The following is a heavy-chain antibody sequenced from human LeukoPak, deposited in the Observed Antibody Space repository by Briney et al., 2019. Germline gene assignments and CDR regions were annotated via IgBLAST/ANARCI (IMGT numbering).Heavy chain of an antibody. CDR2: IYTSGST. J-gene: IGHJ6*03. V-gene: IGHV4-4*07. Sequence: SETLSLTCTVSGGSISSYYWSWIRQPAGKGLEWIGRIYTSGSTNYNPSLKSRVTMSVDTSKNQFSLKLSSVTAADTAVYYCARLTGTGVHYYYYYYMDVWGKGTTVAVSS. CDR3: ARLTGTGVHYYYYYYMDV. CDR1: GGSISSYY. D-gene: IGHD1-7*01.